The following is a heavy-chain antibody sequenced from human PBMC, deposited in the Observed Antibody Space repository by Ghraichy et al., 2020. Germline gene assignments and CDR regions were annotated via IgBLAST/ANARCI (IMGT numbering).Heavy chain of an antibody. J-gene: IGHJ3*02. V-gene: IGHV4-59*01. D-gene: IGHD2-8*02. Sequence: SETLSLTCTVSGGSISSYYLSWIRQPPGKGLDWIGYIYYSGSTNYNPSLKSRVTISADTSKNQFSLKLSSVTAADTAVYYWAREPPPPYCPGGVCYNAFDIWGQGTVVTVSS. CDR2: IYYSGST. CDR3: AREPPPPYCPGGVCYNAFDI. CDR1: GGSISSYY.